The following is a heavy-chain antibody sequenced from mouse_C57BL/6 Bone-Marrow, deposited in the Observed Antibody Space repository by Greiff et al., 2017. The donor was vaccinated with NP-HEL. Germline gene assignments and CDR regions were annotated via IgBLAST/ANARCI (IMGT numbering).Heavy chain of an antibody. J-gene: IGHJ3*01. D-gene: IGHD2-4*01. CDR3: ARFYYDYDGAY. CDR1: GYAFSSSW. CDR2: IYPGDGDT. V-gene: IGHV1-82*01. Sequence: VQLQQSGPELVKPGASVKISCKASGYAFSSSWMNWVKQRPGKGLEWIGRIYPGDGDTNYNGKFKGKATLTADKSSSTAYMQLSSLTSEDSAVYFCARFYYDYDGAYWGQGTLVTVSA.